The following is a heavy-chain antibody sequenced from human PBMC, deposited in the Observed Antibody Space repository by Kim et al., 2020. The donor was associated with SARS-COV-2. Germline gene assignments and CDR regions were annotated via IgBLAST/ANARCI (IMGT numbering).Heavy chain of an antibody. J-gene: IGHJ4*02. Sequence: YAAPVKGRFIISRDDSTNMLYLQMNSLKTEDTALYYCVTERDCSGGSCSDGWGQGTLVTVSS. D-gene: IGHD2-15*01. V-gene: IGHV3-15*01. CDR3: VTERDCSGGSCSDG.